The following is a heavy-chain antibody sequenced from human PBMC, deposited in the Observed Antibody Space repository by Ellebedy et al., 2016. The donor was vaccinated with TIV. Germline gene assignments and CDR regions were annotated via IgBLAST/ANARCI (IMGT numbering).Heavy chain of an antibody. Sequence: AASVKVSCKASGFSFMDYYMHWLRQAPGQGLEWMGWINPKSGATNNAQKFQGRVTLTTDASISTAYMELRSLTSDDTAVYYCARDGGLDTWGQGTLVTVSS. V-gene: IGHV1-2*02. J-gene: IGHJ5*02. CDR1: GFSFMDYY. CDR3: ARDGGLDT. CDR2: INPKSGAT.